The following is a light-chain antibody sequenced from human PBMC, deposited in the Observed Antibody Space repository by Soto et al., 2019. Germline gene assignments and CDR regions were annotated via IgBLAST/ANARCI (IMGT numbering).Light chain of an antibody. J-gene: IGLJ1*01. CDR1: SSNIGSNT. Sequence: AVGTQPRWACGNPGQRVTTSSSGSSSNIGSNTVSWYQQLPQRAPKLLIFSNNQRPSGVPDRFSGSKSGTSASLAISGLQSEDEADYYCATWADGLNSYVFGTGTKVTVL. V-gene: IGLV1-44*01. CDR2: SNN. CDR3: ATWADGLNSYV.